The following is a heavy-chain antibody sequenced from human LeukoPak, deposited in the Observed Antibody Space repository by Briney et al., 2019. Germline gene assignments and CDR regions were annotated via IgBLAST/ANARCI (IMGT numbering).Heavy chain of an antibody. CDR3: ARQVLLAFDY. D-gene: IGHD3-10*01. CDR1: GGSISSTSDY. J-gene: IGHJ4*02. CDR2: VFYTGTT. Sequence: PSETLSLTCSVSGGSISSTSDYWDWIRQPPGKGLEWIGTVFYTGTTYYNPSLKSRVTISVDTSNNQFSLKLSSVTAADTALYYCARQVLLAFDYWGQGALVTVSS. V-gene: IGHV4-39*01.